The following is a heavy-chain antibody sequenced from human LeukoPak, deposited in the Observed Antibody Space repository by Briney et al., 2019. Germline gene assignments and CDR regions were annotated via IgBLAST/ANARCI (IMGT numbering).Heavy chain of an antibody. D-gene: IGHD2-8*01. CDR3: ARVGFYCTNGVCYNYFDY. Sequence: SETLSLTCTVSGGSVSSGSYYWSWIRQPPGKGLEWIGYIYYSGSTNYNPSLKSRVTISVDTSKHQFSLKLSSVTAADTAVYYCARVGFYCTNGVCYNYFDYWGQGTLVTVSS. J-gene: IGHJ4*02. CDR2: IYYSGST. V-gene: IGHV4-61*01. CDR1: GGSVSSGSYY.